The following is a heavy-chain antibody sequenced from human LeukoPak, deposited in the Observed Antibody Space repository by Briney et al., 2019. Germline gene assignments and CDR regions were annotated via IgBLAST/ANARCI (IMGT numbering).Heavy chain of an antibody. CDR2: ISGSGGST. CDR1: GFTFSSYA. V-gene: IGHV3-23*01. Sequence: GGSLRLSCAASGFTFSSYAVSWVRQAPGKGLEWVSAISGSGGSTYYADSVKGRFTISRDNSKNTLYLQMNSLRAEDTAVYYCANDQRSGDYALDYWGQGTLVTVSS. J-gene: IGHJ4*02. CDR3: ANDQRSGDYALDY. D-gene: IGHD4-17*01.